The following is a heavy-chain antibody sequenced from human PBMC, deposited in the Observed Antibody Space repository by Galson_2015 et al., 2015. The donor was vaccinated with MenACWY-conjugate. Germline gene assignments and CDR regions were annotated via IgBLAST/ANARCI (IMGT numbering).Heavy chain of an antibody. Sequence: SVKVSCKASGYTFTSYAMHWVRQAPGQGLEWMGGIIPIFGTANYAQKFQGRVTITADESTSTAYMELSSLRSEDTAVYYCARDRGYYDYVWGSYRMATQGYTYYYYGMDVWGQGTTVTVSS. CDR1: GYTFTSYA. V-gene: IGHV1-69*13. CDR3: ARDRGYYDYVWGSYRMATQGYTYYYYGMDV. J-gene: IGHJ6*02. CDR2: IIPIFGTA. D-gene: IGHD3-16*02.